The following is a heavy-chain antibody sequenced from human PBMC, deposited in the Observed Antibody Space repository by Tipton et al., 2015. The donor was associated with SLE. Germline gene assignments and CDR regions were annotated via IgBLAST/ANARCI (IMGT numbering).Heavy chain of an antibody. Sequence: SLRLSCAASGFTFSSYWMSWVRQAPGKGLEWVANIQQDGSEKYYVDSVKGRFTISRDNAKNSLYLQMNSLRAEDTAVYYCATDVWYYYYGMDVWGQGTTVTVSS. CDR2: IQQDGSEK. D-gene: IGHD2-21*01. CDR3: ATDVWYYYYGMDV. CDR1: GFTFSSYW. J-gene: IGHJ6*02. V-gene: IGHV3-7*01.